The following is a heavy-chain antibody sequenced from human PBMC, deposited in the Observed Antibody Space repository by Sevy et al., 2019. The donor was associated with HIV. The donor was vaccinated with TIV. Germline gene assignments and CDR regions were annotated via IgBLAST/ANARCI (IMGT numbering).Heavy chain of an antibody. CDR2: ISGSGGDT. J-gene: IGHJ6*02. CDR1: GFTFRTYA. CDR3: AKDAYYYDGSGYSMGQWYYGMDV. Sequence: GGSLRLSCAASGFTFRTYAMSWVRQAPGKGLELVSDISGSGGDTYYADSVKDRFTTSRDNSKNTLYLQMCSLRAEETAVYYCAKDAYYYDGSGYSMGQWYYGMDVWGPGTTVTVSS. D-gene: IGHD3-22*01. V-gene: IGHV3-23*01.